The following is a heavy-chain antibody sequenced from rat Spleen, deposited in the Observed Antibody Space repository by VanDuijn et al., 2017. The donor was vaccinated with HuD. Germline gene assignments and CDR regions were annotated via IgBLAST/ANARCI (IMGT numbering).Heavy chain of an antibody. V-gene: IGHV5S23*01. CDR2: ISTGGGNT. CDR3: ARRHYGYTDYFDY. Sequence: EVQLVESAGGLVQPGRSLKLSCAASGFTFSNYDMAWVRQAPTKGLEWIASISTGGGNTYYRDSMKGRFTISRDNAKSTLYLQMDSLRSEDTATYYCARRHYGYTDYFDYWGQGVMVTVSS. J-gene: IGHJ2*01. D-gene: IGHD1-9*01. CDR1: GFTFSNYD.